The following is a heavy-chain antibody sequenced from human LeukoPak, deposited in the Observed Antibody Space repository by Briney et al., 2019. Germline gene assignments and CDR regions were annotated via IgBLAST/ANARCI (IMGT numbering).Heavy chain of an antibody. D-gene: IGHD5-12*01. CDR3: ARVVEVGYDSMYNWFDP. CDR1: GYTFTSYG. CDR2: INPNSGGT. J-gene: IGHJ5*02. Sequence: ASVKVSCKASGYTFTSYGISWVRQAPGQGLEWMGWINPNSGGTNYAQKFQGRVTMTRDTSISTAYMELSRLRSDDTAVYYCARVVEVGYDSMYNWFDPWGQGTLVTVSS. V-gene: IGHV1-2*02.